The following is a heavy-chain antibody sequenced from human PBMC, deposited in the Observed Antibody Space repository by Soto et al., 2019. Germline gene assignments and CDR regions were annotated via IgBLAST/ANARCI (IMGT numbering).Heavy chain of an antibody. CDR1: GYTFTGYY. CDR3: TRELYSSSSWSEWNNWVDP. D-gene: IGHD6-6*01. CDR2: INPNSGGT. V-gene: IGHV1-2*02. Sequence: WASVKVSCKASGYTFTGYYMHWVRQAPGQGLEWMGWINPNSGGTNYAQKFQGRVTMTRDTSISTAYMELSRLRSDDTAVYYCTRELYSSSSWSEWNNWVDPLGQGTLVSVSS. J-gene: IGHJ5*02.